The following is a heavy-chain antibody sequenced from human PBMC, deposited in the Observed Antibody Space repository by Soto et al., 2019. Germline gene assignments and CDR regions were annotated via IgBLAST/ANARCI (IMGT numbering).Heavy chain of an antibody. J-gene: IGHJ6*02. CDR1: GFTFSSYG. D-gene: IGHD3-10*01. CDR3: ARMGYYGSGSPYGDYYGMDV. Sequence: QVQLVESGGGVVQPGRSLRLSCAASGFTFSSYGMHWVRQAPGKGLEWVAVIWYDGSNKYYADSVKGRFTISRDNSKNTLYLQMNSLRAEDTAVYYCARMGYYGSGSPYGDYYGMDVWGQGTTVTVSS. CDR2: IWYDGSNK. V-gene: IGHV3-33*01.